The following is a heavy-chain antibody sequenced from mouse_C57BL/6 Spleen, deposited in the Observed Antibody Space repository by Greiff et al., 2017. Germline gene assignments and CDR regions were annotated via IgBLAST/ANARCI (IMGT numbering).Heavy chain of an antibody. CDR1: GYAFSSYW. D-gene: IGHD1-1*01. J-gene: IGHJ4*01. Sequence: VQLQQSGAELVKPGASVKISCKASGYAFSSYWMNWVKQRPGKGLERIGQIYPGDGDTNYNGKFKGKATLTADKSSSTAYMQLSSLTSEDSAVYFCARGDYYGPYYAMDYWGQGTSVTVSS. V-gene: IGHV1-80*01. CDR2: IYPGDGDT. CDR3: ARGDYYGPYYAMDY.